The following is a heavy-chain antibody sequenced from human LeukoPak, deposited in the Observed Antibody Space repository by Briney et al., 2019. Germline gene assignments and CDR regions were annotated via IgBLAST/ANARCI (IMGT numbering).Heavy chain of an antibody. CDR1: GFTFSNYT. V-gene: IGHV3-30-3*01. D-gene: IGHD3-9*01. J-gene: IGHJ4*02. Sequence: GGSLRLSCAASGFTFSNYTIHWVRQAPGKGLEWVAVISYDGSNKYYADSVKGRFTISRDNSKNTLYLQMNSLRTEDTAVYYCARGPTYYDILTGYTIWGQGTLVTVSS. CDR3: ARGPTYYDILTGYTI. CDR2: ISYDGSNK.